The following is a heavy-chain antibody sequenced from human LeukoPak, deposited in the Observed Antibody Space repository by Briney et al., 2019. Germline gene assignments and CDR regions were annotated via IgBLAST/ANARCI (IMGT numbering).Heavy chain of an antibody. J-gene: IGHJ5*02. CDR3: ARAPYCSGGSCYRPGSWFDP. CDR1: GGSISSYY. D-gene: IGHD2-15*01. V-gene: IGHV4-59*01. CDR2: IYYSVST. Sequence: SETLSLTCTVSGGSISSYYWSWMRQPPGKGLEWIGYIYYSVSTNYNPSLKSRVTISVDTSKNQFSLKLSSVTAADTAVYYCARAPYCSGGSCYRPGSWFDPWGQGTLVTVSS.